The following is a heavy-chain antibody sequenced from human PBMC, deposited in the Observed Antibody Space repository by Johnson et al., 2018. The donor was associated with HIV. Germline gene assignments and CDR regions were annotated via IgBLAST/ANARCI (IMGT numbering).Heavy chain of an antibody. CDR3: ARDRGGYNFWSGYYTVGAFDI. J-gene: IGHJ3*02. CDR1: GFTFSSYW. V-gene: IGHV3-74*01. CDR2: INSDGSST. D-gene: IGHD3-3*01. Sequence: VQLVESGGGLVQPGGSLRLSCAASGFTFSSYWMHWVRQAPGKGLVWVSRINSDGSSTSYADSVKGRFTISRDTAKNSLYLQMNSLRAEDSAVYYCARDRGGYNFWSGYYTVGAFDIWGQGTMVTVSS.